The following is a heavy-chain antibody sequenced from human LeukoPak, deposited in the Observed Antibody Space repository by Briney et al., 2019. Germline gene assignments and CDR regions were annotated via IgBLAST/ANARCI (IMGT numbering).Heavy chain of an antibody. V-gene: IGHV3-23*01. CDR1: GFTFSSYA. CDR3: AKDRGFEGAFDI. Sequence: SGGSLRLSCAASGFTFSSYAMSWVRQAPGKGLEWVSAISGSGGSTYYADSVKGRFTISRDNSKNTLYLQMNSLRAEDTAVYYCAKDRGFEGAFDIWGQGTMVTVSS. J-gene: IGHJ3*02. D-gene: IGHD3-10*01. CDR2: ISGSGGST.